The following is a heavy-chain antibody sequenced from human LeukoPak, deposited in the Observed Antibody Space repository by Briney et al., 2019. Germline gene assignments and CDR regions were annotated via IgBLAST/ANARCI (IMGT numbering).Heavy chain of an antibody. V-gene: IGHV3-48*03. CDR2: ISSSGGTR. CDR1: GFTFSSYE. J-gene: IGHJ3*02. Sequence: GGSLRLSCAASGFTFSSYEMNWVRQALGKGLEWVSYISSSGGTRYYADSVKGRFTISRDNAKNSLYLQMNSLRAEDTAVYYCARENTDDAFDIWGQETMVTVSS. CDR3: ARENTDDAFDI. D-gene: IGHD1/OR15-1a*01.